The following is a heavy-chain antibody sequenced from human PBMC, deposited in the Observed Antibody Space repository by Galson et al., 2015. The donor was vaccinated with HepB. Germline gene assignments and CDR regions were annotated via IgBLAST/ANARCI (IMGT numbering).Heavy chain of an antibody. CDR2: IRYDGSNK. CDR3: AKVWVTMVRGVIYMDV. Sequence: SLRLSCAASGFTFSSYGMHWVRQAPGKGLEWVAFIRYDGSNKYYADSVKGRFTISRDNSKNTLYLQMNSLRAEDTAVYYCAKVWVTMVRGVIYMDVWGQGTTVTVSS. V-gene: IGHV3-30*02. D-gene: IGHD3-10*01. CDR1: GFTFSSYG. J-gene: IGHJ6*02.